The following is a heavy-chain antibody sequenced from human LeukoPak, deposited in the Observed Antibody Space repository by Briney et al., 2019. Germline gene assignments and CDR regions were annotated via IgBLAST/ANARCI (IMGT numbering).Heavy chain of an antibody. J-gene: IGHJ1*01. CDR3: AKTRGPLLPEH. V-gene: IGHV3-48*04. CDR1: GFTFSSYA. D-gene: IGHD3-22*01. CDR2: ISGSGQII. Sequence: GGSLRLSCAASGFTFSSYAMSWVRQSPGKGLEWVSHISGSGQIIYYADSMKGRFTISRDNAKNSLYLQMNSLRAEDTAVYYCAKTRGPLLPEHWGRAPWSPSPQ.